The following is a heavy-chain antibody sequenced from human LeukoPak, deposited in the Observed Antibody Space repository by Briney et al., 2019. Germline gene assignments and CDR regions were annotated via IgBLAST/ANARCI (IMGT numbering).Heavy chain of an antibody. CDR3: VREIEGLYYYDSSGYYYAY. CDR1: GGTFSSYT. Sequence: SVKVSCKAPGGTFSSYTISWVRQAPGQGLEWMGRIIPILGIANYAQKFQGRVTITADKSTSTAYMELSSLRSEDTAVYYCVREIEGLYYYDSSGYYYAYWGQGTLVTVSS. CDR2: IIPILGIA. V-gene: IGHV1-69*04. D-gene: IGHD3-22*01. J-gene: IGHJ4*02.